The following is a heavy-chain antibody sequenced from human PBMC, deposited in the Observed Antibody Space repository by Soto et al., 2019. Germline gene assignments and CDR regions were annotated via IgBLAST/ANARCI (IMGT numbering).Heavy chain of an antibody. CDR1: GFTVSSNY. CDR3: ARDRTIFEDAFDI. D-gene: IGHD3-3*01. CDR2: IYSGGST. J-gene: IGHJ3*02. V-gene: IGHV3-66*01. Sequence: EVQLVESGGGLVQPGGSLRLSCAASGFTVSSNYMSWVRQAPGKGLEWVSVIYSGGSTYYADSVKGRFTISRDNSKNTLYLQMNSLRAEDTAVYYCARDRTIFEDAFDIWGQGTMVTVSS.